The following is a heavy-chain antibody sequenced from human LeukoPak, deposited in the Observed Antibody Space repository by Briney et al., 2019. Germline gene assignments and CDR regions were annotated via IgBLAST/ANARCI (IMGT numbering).Heavy chain of an antibody. D-gene: IGHD6-13*01. J-gene: IGHJ3*02. CDR3: ATATAGHEDAFDI. V-gene: IGHV1-69*05. CDR2: IIPIFGTA. Sequence: SVKVSCKASGGTFSSYAISWVRQAPGQGLEWMGRIIPIFGTANYAQKFQDRVTITTDESTSTAYMELSSLRSEDTAVYYCATATAGHEDAFDIWGQGTMVTVSS. CDR1: GGTFSSYA.